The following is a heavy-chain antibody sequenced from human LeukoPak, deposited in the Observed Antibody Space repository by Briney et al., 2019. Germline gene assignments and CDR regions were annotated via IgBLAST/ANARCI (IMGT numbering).Heavy chain of an antibody. J-gene: IGHJ4*02. CDR1: GFTFSDYY. CDR2: ISSSSSYT. Sequence: PGGSLRLSCAASGFTFSDYYMSWIRQAPGKGLEWVSYISSSSSYTNYADSVKGRFTISRDNAKNSLYLQMNSLRAEDTAVYYCARDRGQGSGSYHKTNDYWGQGTLVTVSS. D-gene: IGHD3-10*01. CDR3: ARDRGQGSGSYHKTNDY. V-gene: IGHV3-11*05.